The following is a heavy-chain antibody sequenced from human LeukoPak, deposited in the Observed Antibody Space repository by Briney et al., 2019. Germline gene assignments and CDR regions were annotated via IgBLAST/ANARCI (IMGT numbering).Heavy chain of an antibody. D-gene: IGHD2-2*01. CDR2: ISDYNGNT. Sequence: APVKFSCKASGYTFTSYGISWVRQAPGQGLEWMGWISDYNGNTNYAQKLQGRVTMTTDTSTSTAYMELRSLRSDDTAIYYCARDRSPIVVVPAAPDYWGQGTLVTVCS. J-gene: IGHJ4*02. CDR1: GYTFTSYG. V-gene: IGHV1-18*01. CDR3: ARDRSPIVVVPAAPDY.